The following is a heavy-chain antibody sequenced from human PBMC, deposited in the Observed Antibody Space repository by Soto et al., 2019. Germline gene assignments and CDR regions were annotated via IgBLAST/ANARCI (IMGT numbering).Heavy chain of an antibody. CDR1: GFTFSSYG. CDR3: ARGTAWQFLRAAASPLDY. D-gene: IGHD6-13*01. CDR2: IWYDGSNK. V-gene: IGHV3-33*01. J-gene: IGHJ4*02. Sequence: GGSLRLSCAASGFTFSSYGMHWVRQAPGKGLEWVAVIWYDGSNKYYVDSVKGRFTISRDNSKNTLYLQMNSLRAEDTAVYYCARGTAWQFLRAAASPLDYWGQGTLVTVSS.